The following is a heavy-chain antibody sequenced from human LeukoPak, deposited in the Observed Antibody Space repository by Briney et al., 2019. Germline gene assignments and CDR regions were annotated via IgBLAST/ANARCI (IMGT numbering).Heavy chain of an antibody. J-gene: IGHJ5*02. CDR2: IYPGDSDT. V-gene: IGHV5-51*01. CDR3: ARHVDYGGNSGSGWFDP. CDR1: GSSFTSYW. D-gene: IGHD4-23*01. Sequence: GESLKISCKGSGSSFTSYWIDWVRQMPGKGLEWMGIIYPGDSDTRYSPSFQGQVTISADKSINTAYLQWSSLKASDTAMYYCARHVDYGGNSGSGWFDPWGQGTLVTVSS.